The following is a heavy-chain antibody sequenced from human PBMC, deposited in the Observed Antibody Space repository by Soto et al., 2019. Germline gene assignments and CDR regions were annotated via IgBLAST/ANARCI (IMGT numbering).Heavy chain of an antibody. CDR1: GFTFSSSA. D-gene: IGHD1-7*01. Sequence: PGGSLRLSCAASGFTFSSSAMSWVRQAPGKGLEWVAVISYDGSNKYYADSVKGRFTISRDNSKNTLYLQMNSLRAEDTAVYYCARDRGNWNYAGYYYGMDVWGQGTTVTVSS. CDR3: ARDRGNWNYAGYYYGMDV. V-gene: IGHV3-30-3*01. J-gene: IGHJ6*02. CDR2: ISYDGSNK.